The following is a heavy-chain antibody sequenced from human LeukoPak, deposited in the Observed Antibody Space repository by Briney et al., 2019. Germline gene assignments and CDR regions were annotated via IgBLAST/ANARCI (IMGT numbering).Heavy chain of an antibody. V-gene: IGHV3-30*02. J-gene: IGHJ4*01. CDR1: GFTFSSDG. CDR2: IRFDGSVK. CDR3: AKDLYGSGLTPDY. D-gene: IGHD6-19*01. Sequence: GGSLRLSCAASGFTFSSDGIHWVRQAPGKGLEWVAFIRFDGSVKYYADSVKGRFTISRDNSKNTLYLQMNNVRAEDTAVYYCAKDLYGSGLTPDYWGHGTLLTVSS.